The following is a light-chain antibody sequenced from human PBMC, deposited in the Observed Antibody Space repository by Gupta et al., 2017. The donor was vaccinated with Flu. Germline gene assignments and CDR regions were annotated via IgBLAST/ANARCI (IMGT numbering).Light chain of an antibody. CDR3: QHYNNWPPWA. CDR2: GAS. CDR1: QSVSTN. J-gene: IGKJ1*01. V-gene: IGKV3-15*01. Sequence: EIVMTQSPATLSLSPGERATLSCRASQSVSTNVAWYQQKPGQAPRLLIYGASTRATGIPARFSGSGSGTGFTLTISSLQSEDFAVYYCQHYNNWPPWAFGQGTKVEIK.